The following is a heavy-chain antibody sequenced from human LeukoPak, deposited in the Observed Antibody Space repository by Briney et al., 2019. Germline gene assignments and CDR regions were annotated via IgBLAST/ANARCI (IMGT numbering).Heavy chain of an antibody. CDR2: ISGSGDNT. D-gene: IGHD5-12*01. CDR1: GFTFSSYA. J-gene: IGHJ6*03. CDR3: AREGYSGYQPHYYYYYMDV. Sequence: PGGSLRLSCAASGFTFSSYAMNWVRQAPGKGLEWISSISGSGDNTYYADSVKGRFTISRDNAKNSLYLQMNSLRAEDTALYYCAREGYSGYQPHYYYYYMDVWGKGTTVTVSS. V-gene: IGHV3-23*01.